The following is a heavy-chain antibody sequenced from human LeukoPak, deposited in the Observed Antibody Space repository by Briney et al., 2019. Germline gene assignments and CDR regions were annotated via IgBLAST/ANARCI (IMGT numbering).Heavy chain of an antibody. CDR3: ARVQLERRRVKRLYYFDY. V-gene: IGHV4-34*12. D-gene: IGHD1-1*01. CDR2: IIYSGST. Sequence: PSETLSLTCAVYGGSFSGYYWSWIRQPPGKGLEWIGEIIYSGSTNYKPSLKSRVTISVDTSKSQFSLRLSSVTAADTAVYFCARVQLERRRVKRLYYFDYWGQGTLVTVSS. J-gene: IGHJ4*02. CDR1: GGSFSGYY.